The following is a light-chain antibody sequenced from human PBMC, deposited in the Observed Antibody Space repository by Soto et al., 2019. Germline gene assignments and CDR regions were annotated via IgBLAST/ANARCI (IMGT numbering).Light chain of an antibody. CDR1: QSVSGS. J-gene: IGKJ1*01. CDR2: AAS. CDR3: QQYKNWPPWT. V-gene: IGKV3-15*01. Sequence: EIVMTQSPATLYVSPGERATLSCRASQSVSGSLAWYQQKPGQAPRLLIYAASSRATGISARFSGRGSGTEFTLTISSLQSEDSAVYYCQQYKNWPPWTFGQGTKVEIK.